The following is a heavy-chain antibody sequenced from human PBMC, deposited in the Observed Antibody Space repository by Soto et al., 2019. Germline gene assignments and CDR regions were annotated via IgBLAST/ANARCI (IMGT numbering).Heavy chain of an antibody. J-gene: IGHJ2*01. CDR3: AKDQGYSTSYYGYVDL. CDR1: GFTFDDYA. CDR2: ITWNSGII. D-gene: IGHD6-13*01. V-gene: IGHV3-9*03. Sequence: EVQLVESGGGLVQPGRSLRLSCAASGFTFDDYAMHWVRQPPGKGLEWVSGITWNSGIIGYADSVKGRFTISRDNAKNSLYLQMNSLRPEDMALYYCAKDQGYSTSYYGYVDLWGRGTLVTVSS.